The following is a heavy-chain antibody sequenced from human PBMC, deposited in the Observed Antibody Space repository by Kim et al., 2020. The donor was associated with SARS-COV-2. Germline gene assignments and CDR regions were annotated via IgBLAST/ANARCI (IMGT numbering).Heavy chain of an antibody. D-gene: IGHD2-2*01. V-gene: IGHV4-4*07. J-gene: IGHJ6*02. Sequence: SLKSRVTMSVDTSKNQFSLKLSSVTAADTAVYYCARMRSTATDYYYGMDVWGQGTTVTVSS. CDR3: ARMRSTATDYYYGMDV.